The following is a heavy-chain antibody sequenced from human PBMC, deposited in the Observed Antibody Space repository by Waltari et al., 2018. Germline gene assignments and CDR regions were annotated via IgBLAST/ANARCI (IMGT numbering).Heavy chain of an antibody. V-gene: IGHV3-23*01. Sequence: EVQLLESGGDLVRPGGSLRLSCAVSGTSFSNSAINWVRLAPGRGLGWVLGISVSDATYYADSLKGRFTISRDTSKNTVFLQMNGLRAEDTAVYYCATPFYNWDDPLHSWGQGTLVTVSS. CDR1: GTSFSNSA. CDR3: ATPFYNWDDPLHS. J-gene: IGHJ4*02. D-gene: IGHD1-20*01. CDR2: ISVSDAT.